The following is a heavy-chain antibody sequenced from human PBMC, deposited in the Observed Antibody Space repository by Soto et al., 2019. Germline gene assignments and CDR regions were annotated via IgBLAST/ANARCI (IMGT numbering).Heavy chain of an antibody. CDR2: FDPEDGET. CDR1: GYTLTELS. V-gene: IGHV1-24*01. J-gene: IGHJ5*02. Sequence: QVQLVQSGAEVKKPGASVKVSCKVSGYTLTELSMHWVRQAPGKGLEWMGGFDPEDGETIYAQKFQGRVTMTEDTSTDTAYMELSSMRSEDTAVYYCETEGRSGFSQGSWFDPWGQGTLVTVSS. CDR3: ETEGRSGFSQGSWFDP. D-gene: IGHD6-25*01.